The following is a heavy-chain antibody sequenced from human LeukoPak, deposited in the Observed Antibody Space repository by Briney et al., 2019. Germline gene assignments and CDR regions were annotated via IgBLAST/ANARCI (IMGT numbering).Heavy chain of an antibody. CDR1: GFTFSKAR. D-gene: IGHD6-19*01. CDR3: TTWYSSGWLNFQH. Sequence: GGSLRLSCAASGFTFSKARMSWVRQAPGKGLEWVGHIKSKTDGGTTDYAAPVKGRATISRDDSKNMLYLQMDSLRTGDTGVYYCTTWYSSGWLNFQHWGQGTLVTVSS. J-gene: IGHJ1*01. V-gene: IGHV3-15*01. CDR2: IKSKTDGGTT.